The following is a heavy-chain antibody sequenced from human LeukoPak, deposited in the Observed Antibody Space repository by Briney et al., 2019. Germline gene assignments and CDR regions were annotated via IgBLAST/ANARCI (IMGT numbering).Heavy chain of an antibody. CDR2: ISYDGSNK. J-gene: IGHJ6*02. D-gene: IGHD2-21*02. Sequence: GGSLRLSCAASGFTFSSYAMHWVRQAPGKGLEWVAVISYDGSNKYYADSVKGRFTISRDNSKNTLYLQMNSLRAEDTAVYYCASDKGDYCGGDCYALWGQGTTVTVSS. V-gene: IGHV3-30-3*01. CDR3: ASDKGDYCGGDCYAL. CDR1: GFTFSSYA.